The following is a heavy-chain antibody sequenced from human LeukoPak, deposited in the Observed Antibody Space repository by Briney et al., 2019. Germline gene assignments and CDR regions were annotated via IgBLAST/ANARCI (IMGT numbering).Heavy chain of an antibody. Sequence: GGSLRLSCAGSGFTFSSYAMTWVRQAPGTGLEWVSSISRSDGTTYYADSVKGRFTISRDNSKNTLDLQMNSLRAEDTAVYYCAKPGGQASSSWYSFDHWGQGILVTVSS. J-gene: IGHJ4*02. CDR3: AKPGGQASSSWYSFDH. D-gene: IGHD6-13*01. CDR1: GFTFSSYA. V-gene: IGHV3-23*01. CDR2: ISRSDGTT.